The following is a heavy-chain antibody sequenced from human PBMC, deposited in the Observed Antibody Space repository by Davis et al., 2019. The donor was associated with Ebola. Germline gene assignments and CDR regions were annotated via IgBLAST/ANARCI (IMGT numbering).Heavy chain of an antibody. CDR3: AREAAAAGTLYYYGMDV. CDR2: ISAYNGNT. V-gene: IGHV1-18*01. CDR1: GYTFTSYG. J-gene: IGHJ6*02. D-gene: IGHD6-13*01. Sequence: ASVKVSCKASGYTFTSYGISWVRQAPGQGLEWMGWISAYNGNTNYAQKFQGRVTITADESTSTAYMELSRLRSDDTAVYYCAREAAAAGTLYYYGMDVWGQGTTVTVSS.